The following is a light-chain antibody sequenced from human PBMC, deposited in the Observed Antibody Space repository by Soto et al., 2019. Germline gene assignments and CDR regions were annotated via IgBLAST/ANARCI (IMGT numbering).Light chain of an antibody. CDR3: SSYTSSNSYV. J-gene: IGLJ1*01. V-gene: IGLV2-14*01. CDR2: DVS. Sequence: QSPLTQPASVSGSPGQSIAISCTGTSSDVGAYNSVSWYQQYPGKAPKLMIHDVSNRPSGVSDRFSGSKSGNTASLTISGLQAEDEADYYCSSYTSSNSYVFGSGTKVTVL. CDR1: SSDVGAYNS.